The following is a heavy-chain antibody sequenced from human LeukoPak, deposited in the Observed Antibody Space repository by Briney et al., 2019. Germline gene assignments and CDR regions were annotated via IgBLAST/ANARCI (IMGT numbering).Heavy chain of an antibody. CDR1: GFTLSSYA. J-gene: IGHJ4*02. CDR3: ARDRVLDY. V-gene: IGHV3-23*01. CDR2: ISGNTGST. Sequence: GGSLRLSCAASGFTLSSYAMSWVRQAPGKGLEWVSLISGNTGSTYYADSVKGRFTISRDNSKNTLYLQMNSLRAEDTAVYYCARDRVLDYWGQGTLVTVSS.